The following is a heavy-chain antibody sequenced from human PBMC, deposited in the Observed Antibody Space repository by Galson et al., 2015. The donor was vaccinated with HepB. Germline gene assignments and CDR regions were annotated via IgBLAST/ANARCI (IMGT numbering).Heavy chain of an antibody. CDR1: GFTFSSYA. D-gene: IGHD2-15*01. V-gene: IGHV3-30*04. CDR3: AREMVVAATPPTFDY. CDR2: ISYDGSNK. Sequence: SLRLSCAASGFTFSSYAMHWVRQAPGKGLEWVAVISYDGSNKYYADSVKGRFTISRDNSKNTLYLQMNSLRAEDTAVYYCAREMVVAATPPTFDYWGQGTLVTVSS. J-gene: IGHJ4*02.